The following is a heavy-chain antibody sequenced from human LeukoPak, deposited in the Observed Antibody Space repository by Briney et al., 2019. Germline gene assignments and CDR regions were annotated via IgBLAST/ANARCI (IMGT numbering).Heavy chain of an antibody. CDR3: ARVTGYMTEDYFDY. V-gene: IGHV4-59*01. CDR1: GGSISSYY. D-gene: IGHD6-13*01. CDR2: IYYSGST. Sequence: SETLSLTCTVSGGSISSYYWSWIRQLPGKGLEWIGYIYYSGSTNYNPSLKSRVTISVDTSKNQFSLRLSSVTAADTAVYYCARVTGYMTEDYFDYWGQGTLITVSP. J-gene: IGHJ4*02.